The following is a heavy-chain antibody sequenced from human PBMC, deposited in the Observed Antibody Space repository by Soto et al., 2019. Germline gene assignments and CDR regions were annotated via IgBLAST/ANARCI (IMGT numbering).Heavy chain of an antibody. D-gene: IGHD6-13*01. J-gene: IGHJ1*01. Sequence: GGSLRLSCAASGFTFDDYAMHWVRQVPGEGLEWVSGINWNSGSIGYGDSVKGRFAISRDNAKNSLHLQMNSLSAEDTAFYYCIKDESINWYSGHFRHWGQGTLVTVSS. CDR3: IKDESINWYSGHFRH. CDR2: INWNSGSI. V-gene: IGHV3-9*01. CDR1: GFTFDDYA.